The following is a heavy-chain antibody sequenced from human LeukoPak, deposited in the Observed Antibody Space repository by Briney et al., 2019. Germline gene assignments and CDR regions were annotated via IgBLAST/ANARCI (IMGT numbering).Heavy chain of an antibody. D-gene: IGHD3-22*01. CDR3: AKGSAYYYDSSGYVLDY. Sequence: GGSLRPSCAASGFTFSSYAMSWVRQAPGKGLEWVSAISGSGGSTYYADSVKGRFTISRDNSKNTLYLQMNSLRAEDTAVYYCAKGSAYYYDSSGYVLDYWGQGTLVTVSS. CDR1: GFTFSSYA. CDR2: ISGSGGST. V-gene: IGHV3-23*01. J-gene: IGHJ4*02.